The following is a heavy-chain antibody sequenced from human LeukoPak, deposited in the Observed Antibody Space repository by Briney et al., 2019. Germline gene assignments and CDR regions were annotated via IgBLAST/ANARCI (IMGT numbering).Heavy chain of an antibody. CDR2: IKQDGSEK. J-gene: IGHJ4*02. D-gene: IGHD3-22*01. V-gene: IGHV3-7*01. Sequence: GGSLRLSCAASGFTFSSYWMSWVRQAPGKGLEWVANIKQDGSEKYYVDSVKGRFTISRDNAKNSLYLQMNSLRAEDTAVYYCARDYYDSSGYQYYFDYLGQGTLVTVSS. CDR1: GFTFSSYW. CDR3: ARDYYDSSGYQYYFDY.